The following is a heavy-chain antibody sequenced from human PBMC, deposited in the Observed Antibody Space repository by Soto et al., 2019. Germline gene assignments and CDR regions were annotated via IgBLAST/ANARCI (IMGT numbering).Heavy chain of an antibody. D-gene: IGHD2-8*02. J-gene: IGHJ6*02. CDR2: INSDGSST. V-gene: IGHV3-74*01. CDR3: ARDARPPSTGYYGMDV. CDR1: GFTLSSYW. Sequence: GGSLRLSCAASGFTLSSYWMHWVRQAPGKGLVWVSRINSDGSSTSYADSVKGRFTISRDNAKNTLYLQMNSLRAEDTAVYYCARDARPPSTGYYGMDVWGQGTTVTVSS.